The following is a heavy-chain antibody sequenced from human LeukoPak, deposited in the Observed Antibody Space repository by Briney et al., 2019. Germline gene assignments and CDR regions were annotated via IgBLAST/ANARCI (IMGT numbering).Heavy chain of an antibody. D-gene: IGHD1-26*01. J-gene: IGHJ4*02. CDR1: GGSISSGGYS. CDR2: IYHSGST. V-gene: IGHV4-30-2*01. Sequence: SETLSLTCAVSGGSISSGGYSWSWIRQPPGTGLEWIGYIYHSGSTYYNPSLKSRVTISVDRSKNQFSLKLSSVTAADTAVYYCARNRVVGAPNFDYWGQGTLVTVFS. CDR3: ARNRVVGAPNFDY.